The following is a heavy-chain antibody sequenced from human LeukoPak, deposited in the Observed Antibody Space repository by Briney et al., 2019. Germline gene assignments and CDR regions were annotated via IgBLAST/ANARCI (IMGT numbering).Heavy chain of an antibody. D-gene: IGHD2-15*01. CDR1: GGSIRYYY. Sequence: SETLSLTCTVSGGSIRYYYWSWIRQSPGEGLEWIGYIYYNGSTNYNPSLKSRVTISVDMSKNQFSLKMSSVTAADTAVYYCARKGGLFDYWGQGRRVTVSS. J-gene: IGHJ4*02. V-gene: IGHV4-59*01. CDR3: ARKGGLFDY. CDR2: IYYNGST.